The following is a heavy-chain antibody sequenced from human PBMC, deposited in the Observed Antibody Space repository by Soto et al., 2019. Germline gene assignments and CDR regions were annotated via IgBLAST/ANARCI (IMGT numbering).Heavy chain of an antibody. J-gene: IGHJ3*02. D-gene: IGHD1-26*01. V-gene: IGHV3-30*18. Sequence: QVQLVESGGGVVQPGRSLRLSCAASGFTFSSYCMHWVRQAPGKGLEWVAVISYDGSNKYYADSVKGRFTISRDNSKNTLYLQMNSLRAEDTAVYYCSKDRGSHDAFDIWGQGTMVTVSS. CDR3: SKDRGSHDAFDI. CDR1: GFTFSSYC. CDR2: ISYDGSNK.